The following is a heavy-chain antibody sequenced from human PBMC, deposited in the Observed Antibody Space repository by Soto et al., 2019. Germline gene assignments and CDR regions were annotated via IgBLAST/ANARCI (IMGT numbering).Heavy chain of an antibody. CDR2: INQGGSQK. V-gene: IGHV3-7*03. D-gene: IGHD1-1*01. Sequence: PGGSLRLSCAGSGFRFSSSWMSWIRQAPGKGLEWVAHINQGGSQKYYVDSAKGRFTISRDNAKTSLYLQMNNLRAEDTATYYCASWDDADDEDYFHRWGQGTLVTVSS. CDR1: GFRFSSSW. J-gene: IGHJ1*01. CDR3: ASWDDADDEDYFHR.